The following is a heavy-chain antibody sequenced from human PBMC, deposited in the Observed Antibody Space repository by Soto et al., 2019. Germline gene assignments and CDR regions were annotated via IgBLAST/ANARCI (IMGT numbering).Heavy chain of an antibody. D-gene: IGHD1-26*01. CDR3: AKLGTMGVFDN. J-gene: IGHJ4*02. V-gene: IGHV3-23*01. CDR1: GFTFSSYA. CDR2: ITFRGDNT. Sequence: EVQLLESGGGLVPPGGSLKLCCAASGFTFSSYAMSWVRQAPGKGLEWLAGITFRGDNTYYADSVKGRFTLSRDNSRNRLDLQMNSLKVEDTALYYCAKLGTMGVFDNWGQGTLLTVSS.